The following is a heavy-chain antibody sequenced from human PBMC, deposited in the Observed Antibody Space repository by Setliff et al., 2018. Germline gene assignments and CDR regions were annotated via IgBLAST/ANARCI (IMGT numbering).Heavy chain of an antibody. CDR1: GGSFSSYG. CDR2: INPRAGTT. CDR3: ARGGSPDCSTAGCRYGDYVY. Sequence: ASVKVSCKASGGSFSSYGITWVRQAPGQGLEWMGIINPRAGTTSYAQKLRGRVTMTRDTSTNTVYMELSSLRSEDTAVYYCARGGSPDCSTAGCRYGDYVYWGQGTQVTVSS. V-gene: IGHV1-46*03. J-gene: IGHJ4*02. D-gene: IGHD2-2*01.